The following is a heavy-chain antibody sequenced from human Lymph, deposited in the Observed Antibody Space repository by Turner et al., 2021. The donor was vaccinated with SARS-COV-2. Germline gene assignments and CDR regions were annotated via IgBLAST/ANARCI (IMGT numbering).Heavy chain of an antibody. CDR3: ARHNGGRLDY. J-gene: IGHJ4*02. CDR2: IWFDGSNK. Sequence: QVQLVESGGGVVQPGRSLRPSCAASEFTFSNSGMHWVRQAPGKGLEWVAVIWFDGSNKYYADSVKGRFTISRDNSKNTLYLQMNSLRAEDTAVYYCARHNGGRLDYWGQGTLVTVSS. V-gene: IGHV3-33*01. CDR1: EFTFSNSG. D-gene: IGHD3-16*01.